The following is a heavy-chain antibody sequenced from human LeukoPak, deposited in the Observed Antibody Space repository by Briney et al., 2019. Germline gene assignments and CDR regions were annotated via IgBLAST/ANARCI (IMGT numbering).Heavy chain of an antibody. V-gene: IGHV4-39*01. CDR3: VRRRGGGSIDY. J-gene: IGHJ4*02. D-gene: IGHD3-16*01. CDR2: VRYGGST. CDR1: GGSISSSNYF. Sequence: SETLSLTCTVSGGSISSSNYFWGWIRQPPGRGLEWIARVRYGGSTFYNPSLKSRVTLPLDTSKNQFSLNLSSVTAVDTAVYYCVRRRGGGSIDYWGQGTLVTVSS.